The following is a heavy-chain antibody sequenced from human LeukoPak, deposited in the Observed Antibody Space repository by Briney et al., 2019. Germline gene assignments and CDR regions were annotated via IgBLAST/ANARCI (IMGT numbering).Heavy chain of an antibody. CDR3: AKRVPYSSSSVYFDC. D-gene: IGHD6-6*01. J-gene: IGHJ4*02. V-gene: IGHV3-7*03. CDR2: IRQDGSEK. CDR1: GFTFSRSW. Sequence: GGSLRLSCAASGFTFSRSWMSWVRQAPGKGLEWVANIRQDGSEKNHADSVKGRFTISRDNAKNSLFLQMNSLRVEDTAVYYCAKRVPYSSSSVYFDCWGQGTLVTVSS.